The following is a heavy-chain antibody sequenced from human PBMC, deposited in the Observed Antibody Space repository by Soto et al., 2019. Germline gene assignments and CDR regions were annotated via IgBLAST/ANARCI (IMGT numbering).Heavy chain of an antibody. CDR2: IYYSGST. Sequence: SETLSLTCTVSGGSISSGDYYWSWIRHPPGKGLEWIGYIYYSGSTYYNPSLKSRVTISVDTSKNQFSLKLSSVTAADTAVYYCARVRTGSSWYPPWFDPWGQGTLVTVSS. CDR1: GGSISSGDYY. J-gene: IGHJ5*02. D-gene: IGHD6-13*01. CDR3: ARVRTGSSWYPPWFDP. V-gene: IGHV4-30-4*01.